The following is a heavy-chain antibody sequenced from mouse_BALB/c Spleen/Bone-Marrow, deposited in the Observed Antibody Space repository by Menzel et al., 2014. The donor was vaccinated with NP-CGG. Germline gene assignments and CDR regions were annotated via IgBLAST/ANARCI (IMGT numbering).Heavy chain of an antibody. J-gene: IGHJ3*01. CDR3: ARLGYYGSYAY. CDR2: INPDSSTI. Sequence: VQLKESGGGLVQPGGSLKLSCAASGFDFSSYWMSWVRQAPGKGLEWIGEINPDSSTINYTPSLKDKFIISGDNAKNTLYLQMSKVRSEDTALYYCARLGYYGSYAYWGQGTLVTVSA. D-gene: IGHD1-1*01. V-gene: IGHV4-1*02. CDR1: GFDFSSYW.